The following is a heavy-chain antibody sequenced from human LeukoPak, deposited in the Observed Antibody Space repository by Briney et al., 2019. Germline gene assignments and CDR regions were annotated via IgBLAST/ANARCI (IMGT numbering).Heavy chain of an antibody. CDR3: ARAQQLVFLDY. CDR2: IYYSGST. D-gene: IGHD6-13*01. J-gene: IGHJ4*02. Sequence: SETLSLTCTVSGGSISSYYWTWIRQPPGKGLEWIGYIYYSGSTNYNPSLKSRVTMSVDTSKNQFSLKLNSVTAADTAVYYCARAQQLVFLDYWGQGTLVTVSS. V-gene: IGHV4-59*08. CDR1: GGSISSYY.